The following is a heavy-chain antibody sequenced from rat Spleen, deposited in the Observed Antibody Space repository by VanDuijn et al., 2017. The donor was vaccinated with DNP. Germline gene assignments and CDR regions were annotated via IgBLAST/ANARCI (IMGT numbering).Heavy chain of an antibody. J-gene: IGHJ3*01. CDR3: ATSSYYGYDYGFAY. D-gene: IGHD1-7*01. CDR2: ITYDGGNT. V-gene: IGHV5-20*01. Sequence: EVQLVESGGDLVQPGRSLKLSCAASGFTFSDYYMAWVRQAPTKGLEWVAYITYDGGNTYYRDSVRGRFTISRDYARSTLYLQMDSLRSEDTATYYCATSSYYGYDYGFAYWGQGTLVTVSS. CDR1: GFTFSDYY.